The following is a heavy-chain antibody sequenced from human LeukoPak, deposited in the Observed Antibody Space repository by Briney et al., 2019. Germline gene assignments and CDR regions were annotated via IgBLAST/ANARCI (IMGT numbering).Heavy chain of an antibody. J-gene: IGHJ4*02. V-gene: IGHV4-31*03. Sequence: SETLSLTCTVSGGSISSGGYYWSWIRQHPGKGLEWIGDIYYSGSTYYNPSLKSRVTISVDTSKDQFSLKLSSVTAADTAVYYCARAFEGNYDFWSGSLRTFDYWGQGTLVTLSS. CDR1: GGSISSGGYY. CDR2: IYYSGST. D-gene: IGHD3-3*01. CDR3: ARAFEGNYDFWSGSLRTFDY.